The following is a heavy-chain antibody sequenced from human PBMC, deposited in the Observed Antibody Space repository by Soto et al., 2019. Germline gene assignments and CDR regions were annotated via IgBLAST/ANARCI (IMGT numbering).Heavy chain of an antibody. Sequence: EVQLVESGGGLVKPGGSLRLSCAASGFTFSNAWMSWVRQAPGKGLEWVGRIKSKTDGGTTDYAAPVKGRFTISRDDSQNTLYLQMNSLKTEDTAVYYCTTSKWELPNFFDYWGQGTLVTVSS. V-gene: IGHV3-15*01. CDR1: GFTFSNAW. D-gene: IGHD1-26*01. CDR3: TTSKWELPNFFDY. CDR2: IKSKTDGGTT. J-gene: IGHJ4*02.